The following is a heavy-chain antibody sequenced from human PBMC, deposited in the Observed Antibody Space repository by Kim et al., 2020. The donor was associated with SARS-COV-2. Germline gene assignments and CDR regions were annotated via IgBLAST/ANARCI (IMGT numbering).Heavy chain of an antibody. CDR3: ARDQGSGYDSWSFEY. V-gene: IGHV3-53*01. CDR1: GFSVSRFW. D-gene: IGHD5-12*01. Sequence: GGSLRLSCVASGFSVSRFWMTWVRQAPGKGLEWVSLSSSGGSAHYADSVKGRFTISRDNSENTLYLPMNSLTADDTAVYYCARDQGSGYDSWSFEYWG. J-gene: IGHJ4*01. CDR2: SSSGGSA.